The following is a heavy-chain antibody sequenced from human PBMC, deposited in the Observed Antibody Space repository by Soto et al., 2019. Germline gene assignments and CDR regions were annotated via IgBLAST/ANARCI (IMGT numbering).Heavy chain of an antibody. CDR1: GGTFSSYT. D-gene: IGHD4-17*01. CDR3: AGEGYGDYEVY. V-gene: IGHV1-69*02. J-gene: IGHJ4*02. CDR2: IIPILGIA. Sequence: QVQLVQSGAEVKKPGSSVKVSCKASGGTFSSYTISWVRQAPGQGLEWMGRIIPILGIANYAQKFQGRVTITADKSTRTAYMELSSLRSEDTVVYYCAGEGYGDYEVYWGQGTLVTVSS.